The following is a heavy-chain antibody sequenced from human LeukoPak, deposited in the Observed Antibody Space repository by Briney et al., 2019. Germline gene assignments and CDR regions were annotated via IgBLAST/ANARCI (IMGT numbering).Heavy chain of an antibody. Sequence: GRSLRLSCAASGFTFSSYGMHWVRQAPGKGLEWVAVISYDGSNKYYADSVKGRFTISRDNSKNTLYLQMNSLRAEDTAVYYCARDLLASYCGGDCRHYYYGMDVWGQGTTVTVSS. V-gene: IGHV3-30*03. CDR3: ARDLLASYCGGDCRHYYYGMDV. CDR1: GFTFSSYG. J-gene: IGHJ6*02. CDR2: ISYDGSNK. D-gene: IGHD2-21*02.